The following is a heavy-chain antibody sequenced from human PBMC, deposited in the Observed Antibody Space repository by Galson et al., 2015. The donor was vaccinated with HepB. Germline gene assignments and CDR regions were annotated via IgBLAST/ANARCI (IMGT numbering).Heavy chain of an antibody. J-gene: IGHJ4*02. CDR3: AREQIWFGESWPIGY. V-gene: IGHV3-33*08. D-gene: IGHD3-10*01. Sequence: SLRLSCAASGFTFSSYGMHWVRQAPGKGLEWVAVIWYDGSNKYYTDSVKGRFTISRDNSKNTLYLQMNSLRAEDTAVYYCAREQIWFGESWPIGYWGQGTLVTVSS. CDR2: IWYDGSNK. CDR1: GFTFSSYG.